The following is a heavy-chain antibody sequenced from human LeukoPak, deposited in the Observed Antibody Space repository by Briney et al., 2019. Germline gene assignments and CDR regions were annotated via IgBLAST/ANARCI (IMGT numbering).Heavy chain of an antibody. J-gene: IGHJ4*02. CDR1: GGSISTYY. D-gene: IGHD3-10*01. V-gene: IGHV4-59*01. CDR3: ARDLLGRGGSFDY. CDR2: IYYSGST. Sequence: SETLSLTCTVSGGSISTYYWSWLRQPPGKGLEWIGYIYYSGSTNYNPSLKSRVTMSVDTSKNQFSLKLSSVTAADTAVYYCARDLLGRGGSFDYWGQGTLVTVSS.